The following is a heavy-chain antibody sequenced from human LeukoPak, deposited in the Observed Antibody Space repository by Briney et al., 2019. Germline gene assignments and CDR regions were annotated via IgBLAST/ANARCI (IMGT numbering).Heavy chain of an antibody. J-gene: IGHJ4*02. V-gene: IGHV3-30*04. D-gene: IGHD6-19*01. CDR2: ISYDGSNK. CDR3: ARVAGIWYYFDY. CDR1: GFTFSSYA. Sequence: GGSLRLSCAASGFTFSSYAMHWVRQALGKGLEWVAVISYDGSNKYYADSVKGRFTISRDNSKNTLYLQMNSLRAEDTAVYYCARVAGIWYYFDYWGQGTLVTVSS.